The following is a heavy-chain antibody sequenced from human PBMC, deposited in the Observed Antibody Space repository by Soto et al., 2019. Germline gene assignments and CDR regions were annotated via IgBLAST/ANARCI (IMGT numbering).Heavy chain of an antibody. CDR2: IYHSGST. D-gene: IGHD3-16*01. Sequence: QVQLQESGPGLVKPSGTLSLTCVVSSGSISSSNWWSWVRQPPGKGLEWIGEIYHSGSTNYNPSLKNQFSVNLSSVTAADTAVYHCARAGTLSSEKGSYDDYWGQGTLVTVSS. J-gene: IGHJ4*02. V-gene: IGHV4-4*02. CDR1: SGSISSSNW. CDR3: ARAGTLSSEKGSYDDY.